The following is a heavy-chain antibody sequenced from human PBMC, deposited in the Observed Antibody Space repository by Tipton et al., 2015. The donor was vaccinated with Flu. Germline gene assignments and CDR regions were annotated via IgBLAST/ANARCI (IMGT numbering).Heavy chain of an antibody. Sequence: TLSLTCAVSGAPVRGGIYSWNWIRQPPGKGLEWIGSISHTGTYYKPSLRTRAAISADRSKNQFSLELTSVTAADTAVYYCARESPPDYSGQGILVTVSS. CDR1: GAPVRGGIYS. CDR2: ISHTGT. V-gene: IGHV4-30-2*01. CDR3: ARESPPDY. J-gene: IGHJ4*02.